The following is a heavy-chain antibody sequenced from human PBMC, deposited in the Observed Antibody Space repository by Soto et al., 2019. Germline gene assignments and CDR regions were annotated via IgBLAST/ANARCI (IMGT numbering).Heavy chain of an antibody. CDR1: WAYIRNYC. D-gene: IGHD2-2*01. CDR2: IHYNGNT. Sequence: LSLLCTVLWAYIRNYCCSRVRQPPGKGLEWIAYIHYNGNTNYNPSLTSRVTMSLDTSKNQFSLKLLSVTAADTAVYYCASLPCQRSSESCTSCCDFGQWGQGTLVTVSS. V-gene: IGHV4-59*01. J-gene: IGHJ4*02. CDR3: ASLPCQRSSESCTSCCDFGQ.